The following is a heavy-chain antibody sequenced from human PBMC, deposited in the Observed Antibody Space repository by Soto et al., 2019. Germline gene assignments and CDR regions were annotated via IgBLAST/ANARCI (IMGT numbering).Heavy chain of an antibody. CDR2: ISGKNGNT. CDR1: GYTFISHG. V-gene: IGHV1-18*04. CDR3: ARVSSSIVVVPDYGMDV. Sequence: QVQLVQSGVEVKKPVASVKVSCKASGYTFISHGISWVRQAPGQGLEWMGWISGKNGNTNYAQKLQGRVTLTTDTSTSTAYMELRSLRSDDTAVYYCARVSSSIVVVPDYGMDVWGQGTTVTVSS. J-gene: IGHJ6*02. D-gene: IGHD2-15*01.